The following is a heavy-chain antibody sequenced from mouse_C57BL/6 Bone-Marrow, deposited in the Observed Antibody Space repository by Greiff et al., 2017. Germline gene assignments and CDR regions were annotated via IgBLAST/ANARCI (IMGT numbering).Heavy chain of an antibody. D-gene: IGHD1-1*02. J-gene: IGHJ4*01. V-gene: IGHV3-8*01. Sequence: EVHLVESGPGLAKPSQTLSLTCSVSGYSFTSDYWNWIRKFPGNKLEYMGNISYRGSTYYNPSLKSRISITRDTSKNKYYLQVNSVTTEDTATYYCARLRLGGMDYWGQGTAVTVSA. CDR3: ARLRLGGMDY. CDR1: GYSFTSDY. CDR2: ISYRGST.